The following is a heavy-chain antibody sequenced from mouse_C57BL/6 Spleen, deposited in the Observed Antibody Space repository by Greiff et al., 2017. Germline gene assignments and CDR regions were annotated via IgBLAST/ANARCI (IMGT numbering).Heavy chain of an antibody. CDR1: GFTFSDYY. CDR2: INYDGSST. Sequence: EVQVVESEGGLVQPGSSMKLSCTASGFTFSDYYMAWVRQVPEKGLEWVANINYDGSSTYYLDSLKSRFIISRDNAKNILYLQMSSLKSEDTATYYCARDDSNYGWFAYWGQGTLVTVSA. D-gene: IGHD2-5*01. V-gene: IGHV5-16*01. CDR3: ARDDSNYGWFAY. J-gene: IGHJ3*01.